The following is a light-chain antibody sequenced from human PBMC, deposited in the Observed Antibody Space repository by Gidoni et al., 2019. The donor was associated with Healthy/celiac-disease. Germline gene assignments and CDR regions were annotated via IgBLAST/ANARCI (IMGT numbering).Light chain of an antibody. CDR3: QQRSNWRT. CDR1: QSVCSY. Sequence: EIELTQSPATLSLSPGERATLSCRASQSVCSYLAWYQQKPGQAPMLLIYDASNMATGIPARFSGSGSGTDFTLTISSLEPEDFAVYYCQQRSNWRTFGQGTKVEIK. V-gene: IGKV3-11*01. CDR2: DAS. J-gene: IGKJ1*01.